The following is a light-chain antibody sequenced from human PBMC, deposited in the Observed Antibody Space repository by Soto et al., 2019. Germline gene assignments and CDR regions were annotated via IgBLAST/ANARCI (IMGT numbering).Light chain of an antibody. CDR3: QQYNNWPPIT. V-gene: IGKV3D-15*01. J-gene: IGKJ5*01. CDR2: GTS. Sequence: PGERATLSCRAGQSVPRSYLAWYQQKPGQAPRLLIYGTSSRATGIPARFSGSGSGTEFILTISSLQSEDFGVYYCQQYNNWPPITFGQGTRLEIK. CDR1: QSVPRSY.